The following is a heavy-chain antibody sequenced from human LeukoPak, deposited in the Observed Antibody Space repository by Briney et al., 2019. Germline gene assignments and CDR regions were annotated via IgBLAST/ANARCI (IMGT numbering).Heavy chain of an antibody. CDR2: ISGSGGRT. J-gene: IGHJ4*02. D-gene: IGHD3-10*01. V-gene: IGHV3-23*01. CDR1: GFTFSSYA. CDR3: ASRTYGPQNFDY. Sequence: GGSLRLSCAASGFTFSSYAMSWVRQAPGKGLGWVSAISGSGGRTYYADSVKGRFTISRDNSKNTLYLQMNSLRAEDTAVYYCASRTYGPQNFDYWGQGTLVTVSS.